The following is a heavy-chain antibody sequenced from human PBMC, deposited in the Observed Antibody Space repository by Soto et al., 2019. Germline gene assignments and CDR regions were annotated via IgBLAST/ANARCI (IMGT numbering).Heavy chain of an antibody. V-gene: IGHV3-9*01. Sequence: LRLSCVASGFSFDDFGMNWVRQRPVKGLEWVSSVSWNSGAKLYADSVKGRFAISRDSAKKSVYLQMNSLRPDDTAFYYCAKGVATAVPALDYWGQGTLVTVSS. CDR2: VSWNSGAK. D-gene: IGHD2-21*02. CDR3: AKGVATAVPALDY. CDR1: GFSFDDFG. J-gene: IGHJ4*02.